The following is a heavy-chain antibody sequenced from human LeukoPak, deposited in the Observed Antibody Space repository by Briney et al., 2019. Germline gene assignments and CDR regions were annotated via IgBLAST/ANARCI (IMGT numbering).Heavy chain of an antibody. CDR3: MRLNTYGLYLDY. CDR2: MSFNGNI. V-gene: IGHV4-38-2*02. Sequence: SETLSLTCTVSGYSISSGYYWGWIRQPPEKNLEWIVSMSFNGNIFYNPSLQSRVTISPDTSKNHFSLNLRSVTAADTAIYYCMRLNTYGLYLDYWGQGRLVTVSS. D-gene: IGHD3-10*01. J-gene: IGHJ4*02. CDR1: GYSISSGYY.